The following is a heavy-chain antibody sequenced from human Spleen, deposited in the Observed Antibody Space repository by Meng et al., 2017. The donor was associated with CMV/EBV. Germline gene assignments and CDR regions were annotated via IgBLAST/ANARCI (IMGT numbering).Heavy chain of an antibody. D-gene: IGHD3-22*01. CDR1: GYSISSGYY. J-gene: IGHJ4*02. CDR3: ARGSDYHDSSGYRPPVFDH. V-gene: IGHV4-38-2*02. CDR2: IYHSGST. Sequence: SETLSLTCTVSGYSISSGYYWGWIRQPPGKGLEWIGSIYHSGSTNYNPSLKSRVTISIDTSKNQFSLKLSSVTAADTAVYYCARGSDYHDSSGYRPPVFDHWGQGTLVTVSS.